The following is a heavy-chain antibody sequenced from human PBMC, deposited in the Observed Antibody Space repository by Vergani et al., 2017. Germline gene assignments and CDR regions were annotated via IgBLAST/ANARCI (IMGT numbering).Heavy chain of an antibody. CDR3: ARYPGCSGGSCYSADY. CDR1: GGSISSGTFH. V-gene: IGHV4-61*02. D-gene: IGHD2-15*01. CDR2: IFTSGST. Sequence: QVQLQESGPGVVKPSQTLSLTCTVSGGSISSGTFHWTWIRQPAGKGLEWIGRIFTSGSTNYNPSLKSRVTISVDTSKNQFSLKLRSVTAADTAVYYCARYPGCSGGSCYSADYWGQGILVTVSS. J-gene: IGHJ4*02.